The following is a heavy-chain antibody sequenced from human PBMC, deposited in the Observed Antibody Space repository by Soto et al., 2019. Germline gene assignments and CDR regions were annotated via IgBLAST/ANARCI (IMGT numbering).Heavy chain of an antibody. V-gene: IGHV1-69*01. CDR1: GGLFSSYP. CDR2: IIPVFQTA. J-gene: IGHJ4*02. Sequence: QEQLVQSGAEVKKPGSSVKVSCKASGGLFSSYPISWVRQVPGQGLEWIEGIIPVFQTAYYTQRFQGRVTITADESTNTAYMELSSLRSEDTAIYYCARGGSGYTWFNEFWGQGTLVTVSS. D-gene: IGHD3-22*01. CDR3: ARGGSGYTWFNEF.